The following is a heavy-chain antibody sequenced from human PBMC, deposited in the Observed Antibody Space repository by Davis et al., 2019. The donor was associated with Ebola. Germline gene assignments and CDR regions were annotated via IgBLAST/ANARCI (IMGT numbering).Heavy chain of an antibody. J-gene: IGHJ4*02. V-gene: IGHV3-23*01. CDR2: ISGSGGST. D-gene: IGHD2-8*01. CDR1: GFTFSSYA. CDR3: AKGGYCTNGVCPEYYFDY. Sequence: GGSLRLSCAASGFTFSSYAMSWVRQAPGKGLEWVSAISGSGGSTYYADSVKGRFTISRDNSKNTLYLQMNSLRAEDTAVYYCAKGGYCTNGVCPEYYFDYWGQGTLVTVSS.